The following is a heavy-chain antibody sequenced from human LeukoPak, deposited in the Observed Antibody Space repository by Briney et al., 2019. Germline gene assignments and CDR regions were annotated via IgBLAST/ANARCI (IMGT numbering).Heavy chain of an antibody. CDR2: ISYDGSNK. CDR3: ARGGPYDFWSGYEDRYYMDV. CDR1: GFTFSNYA. J-gene: IGHJ6*03. D-gene: IGHD3-3*01. Sequence: GGSPRLSCAASGFTFSNYAMHWVRQAPGKGLEWVAVISYDGSNKYYADSVKGRFTISRDNSKNRLYVQMNSLRAEDTAVCYCARGGPYDFWSGYEDRYYMDVWGKGTTVTVSS. V-gene: IGHV3-30*01.